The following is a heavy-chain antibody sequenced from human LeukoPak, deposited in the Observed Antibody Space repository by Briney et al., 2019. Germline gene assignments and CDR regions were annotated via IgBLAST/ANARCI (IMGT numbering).Heavy chain of an antibody. CDR3: ARGGGRQLGYYDYYYGMDV. J-gene: IGHJ6*02. CDR1: GGSFSGYY. V-gene: IGHV4-34*01. CDR2: INHSGST. D-gene: IGHD6-13*01. Sequence: SETLSLTCALYGGSFSGYYWSWIRQPAGKGREWMGGINHSGSTNYNPSLKSRVTIAVDTSKNQFSLELSSVTAADTAVYCCARGGGRQLGYYDYYYGMDVWGQGTTVTVSS.